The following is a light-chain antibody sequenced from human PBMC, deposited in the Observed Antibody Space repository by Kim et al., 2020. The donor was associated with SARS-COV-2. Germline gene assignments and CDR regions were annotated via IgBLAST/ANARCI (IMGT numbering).Light chain of an antibody. CDR1: SSDVGSYNL. CDR2: EVS. J-gene: IGLJ3*02. Sequence: QSALTQPASVSGSPGRSITISCTGTSSDVGSYNLVSWYQQHPDKAPKLMIYEVSVRPSGVSDRFSGSKSGNTATLTISGLQADDEADYYCCSYAGSGLGVFGGGTKVTVL. CDR3: CSYAGSGLGV. V-gene: IGLV2-23*02.